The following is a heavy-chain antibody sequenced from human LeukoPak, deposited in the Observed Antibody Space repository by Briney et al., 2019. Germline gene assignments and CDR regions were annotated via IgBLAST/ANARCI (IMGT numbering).Heavy chain of an antibody. CDR1: GYTFTGYY. D-gene: IGHD6-13*01. J-gene: IGHJ4*02. V-gene: IGHV1-2*04. CDR3: ARGRGYSSSWYGMYYFDY. Sequence: ASVKVSCKASGYTFTGYYMHWVRQAPGQGLEWMGWINPNSGGTNYAQKFQGWVTMTRDTSISTAYMELSRLRSDDTAVYYCARGRGYSSSWYGMYYFDYWGQGTLVTVSS. CDR2: INPNSGGT.